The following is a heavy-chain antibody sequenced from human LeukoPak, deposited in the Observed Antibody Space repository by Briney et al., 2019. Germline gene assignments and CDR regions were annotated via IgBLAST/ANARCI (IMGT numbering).Heavy chain of an antibody. CDR2: IYHSGST. D-gene: IGHD3-9*01. J-gene: IGHJ4*02. V-gene: IGHV4-38-2*01. CDR1: GYSISSGYY. CDR3: ARGFDWYPRW. Sequence: KPSETLSLTCAVSGYSISSGYYWGWIRQPPGKGLEWIGSIYHSGSTNYNPSLKSRVTISVDTSKNQFSLKLSSVTAADTAVYYCARGFDWYPRWWGQGTLVTVSS.